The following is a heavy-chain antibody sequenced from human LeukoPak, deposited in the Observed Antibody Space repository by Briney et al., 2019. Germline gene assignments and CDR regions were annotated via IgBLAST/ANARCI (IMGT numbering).Heavy chain of an antibody. J-gene: IGHJ6*03. Sequence: SEPLSLTCTVSGGSISRYYWSWLRQPAGKGLEWIGRIYTSGSTNYNPSLKSRVTMSVDTSKNQFSLKLSSVTAADTAVYYCAARRGYYHYMDVWGKGTTVTVSS. CDR2: IYTSGST. D-gene: IGHD3-3*01. CDR3: AARRGYYHYMDV. CDR1: GGSISRYY. V-gene: IGHV4-4*07.